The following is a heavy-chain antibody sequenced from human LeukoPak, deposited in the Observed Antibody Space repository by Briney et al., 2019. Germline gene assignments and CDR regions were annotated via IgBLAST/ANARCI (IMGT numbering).Heavy chain of an antibody. CDR3: ARTVSY. Sequence: PGGSLRLSCVASGFSFSSYSMNWIRQAPGKGLEWVSYISNSSSVTQYADSVKGRFTISRDNTKNSLYLQMNSLRAEDTAVYYCARTVSYWGQGTLVTVSS. CDR1: GFSFSSYS. D-gene: IGHD4-17*01. CDR2: ISNSSSVT. J-gene: IGHJ4*02. V-gene: IGHV3-48*04.